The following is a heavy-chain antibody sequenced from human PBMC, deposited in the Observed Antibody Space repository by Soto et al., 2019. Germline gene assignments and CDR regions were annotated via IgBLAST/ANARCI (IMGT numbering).Heavy chain of an antibody. D-gene: IGHD3-22*01. CDR3: AKAAITMIVVYTPADY. J-gene: IGHJ4*02. V-gene: IGHV3-23*01. CDR1: GFTFSSYA. CDR2: ISGSGGST. Sequence: EVQLLESGGGLVQPGGSLRLSCAASGFTFSSYAMSWVRRAPGKGLEWDSAISGSGGSTYYEDSVKGRFTITRDNSKNTLYLQMNSLRAEDTAVYYCAKAAITMIVVYTPADYWGQGTLVTVSS.